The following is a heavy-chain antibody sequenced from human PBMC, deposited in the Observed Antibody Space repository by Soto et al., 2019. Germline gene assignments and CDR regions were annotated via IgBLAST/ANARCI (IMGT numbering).Heavy chain of an antibody. Sequence: QVQLVQSGAEVKKPGASVTVSCKASGYTFSDYYLHWVRQAPGQGPEWMGWINPNSGDTKSAQKFRGRVTMTRDTSVRTAFMELNRLKSDDTAVYYCARESGGATATLDYYYFYMDVWGKGTTVTVSS. V-gene: IGHV1-2*02. J-gene: IGHJ6*03. D-gene: IGHD5-12*01. CDR1: GYTFSDYY. CDR3: ARESGGATATLDYYYFYMDV. CDR2: INPNSGDT.